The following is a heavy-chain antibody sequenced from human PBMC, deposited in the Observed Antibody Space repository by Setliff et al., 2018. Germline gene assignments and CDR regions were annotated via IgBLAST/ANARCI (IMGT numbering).Heavy chain of an antibody. CDR3: VRGQGPRTVVAIPFDH. Sequence: ASVKVSCKTSGYSFTVLGISWVRQAPGHGLEWMGWISPYYGSTNYAQKFQGRVTMTTDTSTSTAYMELTSLTSDATALYYCVRGQGPRTVVAIPFDHWGQGTLVTVSS. CDR2: ISPYYGST. D-gene: IGHD3-22*01. CDR1: GYSFTVLG. V-gene: IGHV1-18*01. J-gene: IGHJ4*02.